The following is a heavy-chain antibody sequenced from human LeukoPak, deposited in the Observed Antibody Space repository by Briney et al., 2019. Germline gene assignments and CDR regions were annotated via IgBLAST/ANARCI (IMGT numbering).Heavy chain of an antibody. CDR2: ISYDGGNK. D-gene: IGHD6-19*01. J-gene: IGHJ3*02. CDR1: GFTFSSYG. V-gene: IGHV3-33*05. CDR3: ARDGGIAVPGYAFDI. Sequence: GGSLRLSCAASGFTFSSYGMHRVRPAPGKGLEWVSVISYDGGNKYYADSVKGRFTISRDNAKNSLYLQMNSLRAEDTAVYYCARDGGIAVPGYAFDIWGQGTMVTVSS.